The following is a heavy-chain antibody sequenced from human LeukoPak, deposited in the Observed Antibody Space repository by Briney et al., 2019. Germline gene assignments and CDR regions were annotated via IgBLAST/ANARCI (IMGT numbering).Heavy chain of an antibody. D-gene: IGHD5-18*01. CDR1: GGSISSYY. CDR2: IYTSGST. CDR3: AGQVWTGSYYFDY. J-gene: IGHJ4*02. V-gene: IGHV4-4*07. Sequence: SETLSLTCTVSGGSISSYYWSWIRQPAGKGLEWIGRIYTSGSTKYNPSLKSRVTISVDKSKNQFSLKLSSVTAADTAVYYCAGQVWTGSYYFDYWGQGTLVTVSS.